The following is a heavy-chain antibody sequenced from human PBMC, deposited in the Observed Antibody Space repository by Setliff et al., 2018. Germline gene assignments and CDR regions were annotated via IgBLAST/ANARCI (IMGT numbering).Heavy chain of an antibody. Sequence: AASVKVSCKASGGTFSSYAISWVRQAPGQGLEWMGGIIPILGIANYAQRFQGRVTITADKSTSTAYMELSSLRSEDTAVYYCARDSRNYYDSSGLYERNAFDIWGQGTMVTVSS. CDR3: ARDSRNYYDSSGLYERNAFDI. V-gene: IGHV1-69*10. J-gene: IGHJ3*02. CDR1: GGTFSSYA. D-gene: IGHD3-22*01. CDR2: IIPILGIA.